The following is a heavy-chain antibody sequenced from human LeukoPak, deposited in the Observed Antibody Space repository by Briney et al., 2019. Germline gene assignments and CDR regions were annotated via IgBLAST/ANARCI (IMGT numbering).Heavy chain of an antibody. Sequence: GASVKVSCKASGYTFSNYYMHWVRQAPGQGLEWMGRINPSSGGTNFAQKFQGRVTMTRDTSISTAYMELHGLRSDDTAVYYCARHVSSSNEDYWGQGTLVTVSS. CDR1: GYTFSNYY. J-gene: IGHJ4*02. V-gene: IGHV1-2*06. CDR3: ARHVSSSNEDY. CDR2: INPSSGGT. D-gene: IGHD2-8*01.